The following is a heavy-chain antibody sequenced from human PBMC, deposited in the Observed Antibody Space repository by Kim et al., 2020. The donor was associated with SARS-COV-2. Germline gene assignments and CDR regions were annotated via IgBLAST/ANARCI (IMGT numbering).Heavy chain of an antibody. J-gene: IGHJ6*02. D-gene: IGHD2-15*01. CDR1: GGSISSYY. V-gene: IGHV4-59*01. CDR3: ARDGGWCSGGSCYDYYYYGMDV. Sequence: SETLSLTCTVSGGSISSYYWSWIRQPPGKGLEWIGYIYYSGSTNYNPSLKSRVTISVDTSKNQFSLKLSSVTAADTAVYYCARDGGWCSGGSCYDYYYYGMDVWGQGTTVTVSS. CDR2: IYYSGST.